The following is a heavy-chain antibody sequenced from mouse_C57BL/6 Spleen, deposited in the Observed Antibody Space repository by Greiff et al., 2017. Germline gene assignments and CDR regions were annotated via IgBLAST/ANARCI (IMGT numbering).Heavy chain of an antibody. J-gene: IGHJ4*01. Sequence: QVQLQQSGAELVKPGASVKLSCKASGYTFTSYWMHWVKQRPGQGLEWIGMIHPNSGSTNYNEKFKSKATLTVDKSSSTAYMQLSSLTSEDSAVYYCARGGVLGPHYYAMDYWGQGTSVTVSS. CDR3: ARGGVLGPHYYAMDY. CDR2: IHPNSGST. V-gene: IGHV1-64*01. CDR1: GYTFTSYW. D-gene: IGHD4-1*01.